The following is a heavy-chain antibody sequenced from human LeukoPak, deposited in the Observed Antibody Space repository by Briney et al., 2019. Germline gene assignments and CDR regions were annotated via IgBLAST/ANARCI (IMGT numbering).Heavy chain of an antibody. Sequence: GGSLRLSCAASGFTFSSYAMSWVRQAPGKGLEGVSAISGSGGSTYYADSVKGRFTISRDNSKNTLYLQMNSLRAEDTAVYYCAKGAKYCSGGSCSTIGWYFDYWGQGTLVTVSS. CDR2: ISGSGGST. D-gene: IGHD2-15*01. CDR1: GFTFSSYA. V-gene: IGHV3-23*01. CDR3: AKGAKYCSGGSCSTIGWYFDY. J-gene: IGHJ4*02.